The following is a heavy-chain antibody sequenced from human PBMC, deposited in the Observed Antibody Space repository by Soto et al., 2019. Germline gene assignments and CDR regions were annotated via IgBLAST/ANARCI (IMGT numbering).Heavy chain of an antibody. CDR2: MNPNSGNT. CDR1: GYTFTSYD. Sequence: GASVKVSCKASGYTFTSYDINWVRQATGQGLEWMGWMNPNSGNTGYAQKFQGRVTMTRNTSISTAYMELSSLRSEDTAVYYCAARAWDSSGWYWGSYFDYWGQGTLVTVSS. D-gene: IGHD6-19*01. CDR3: AARAWDSSGWYWGSYFDY. V-gene: IGHV1-8*01. J-gene: IGHJ4*02.